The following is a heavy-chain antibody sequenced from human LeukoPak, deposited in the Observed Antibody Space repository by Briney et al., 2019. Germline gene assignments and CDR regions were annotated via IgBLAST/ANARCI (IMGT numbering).Heavy chain of an antibody. V-gene: IGHV4-59*08. J-gene: IGHJ3*02. CDR2: IYYSGST. CDR3: ARHHDAFDI. Sequence: SETLSLTCTVSGGSISSYYWSWIRQPPGKGLEWIGYIYYSGSTNYNPSLKSRVTISVDTSRNQFSLKLSSVTAADTAVYYCARHHDAFDIWGQGTMVTVSS. CDR1: GGSISSYY.